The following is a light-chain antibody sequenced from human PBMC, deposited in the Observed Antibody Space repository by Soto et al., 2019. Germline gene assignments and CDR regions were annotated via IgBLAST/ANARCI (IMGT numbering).Light chain of an antibody. CDR1: QSVSSY. CDR2: DAS. J-gene: IGKJ1*01. V-gene: IGKV3-11*01. CDR3: QHYNSYSEA. Sequence: IVLTQSPATLSLSTGERATLSCRASQSVSSYLAWYQQKPGQAPRLLIYDASNRATGIPARFSGSGSGTDFTLTISSLQPDDFATYYCQHYNSYSEAFGQGTKVDIK.